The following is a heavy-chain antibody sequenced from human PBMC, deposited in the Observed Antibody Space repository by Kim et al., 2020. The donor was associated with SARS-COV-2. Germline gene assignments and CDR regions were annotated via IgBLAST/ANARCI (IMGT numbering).Heavy chain of an antibody. CDR1: GFTFSNYD. J-gene: IGHJ4*02. Sequence: GGSLRLSCAASGFTFSNYDMHWVRQATGKGLEWVSAIGTAGDTYYPGSVKGRFTISRENAKNSLYLQMNSLRAGDTAVYYCARAARIAVAGDFDYWGQGTLLTVSS. V-gene: IGHV3-13*01. CDR3: ARAARIAVAGDFDY. CDR2: IGTAGDT. D-gene: IGHD6-19*01.